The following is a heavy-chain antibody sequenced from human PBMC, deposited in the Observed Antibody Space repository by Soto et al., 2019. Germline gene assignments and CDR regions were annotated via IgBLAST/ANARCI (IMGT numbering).Heavy chain of an antibody. CDR1: GGSINSSNW. V-gene: IGHV4-4*02. D-gene: IGHD3-10*01. Sequence: QVQLQESGPGLVKPSGTLSLTCAVSGGSINSSNWWTWVRQPPGQGLEWIGEIYHSGRTNYNPSLKIRVTISIVTSKHQFSLKLASVTAADTAVYYCAGYYGSGSYYLDWFDPWGQGTLVTVSS. CDR3: AGYYGSGSYYLDWFDP. CDR2: IYHSGRT. J-gene: IGHJ5*02.